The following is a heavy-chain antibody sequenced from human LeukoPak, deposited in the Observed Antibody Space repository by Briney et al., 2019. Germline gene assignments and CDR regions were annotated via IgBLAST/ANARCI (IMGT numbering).Heavy chain of an antibody. V-gene: IGHV4-4*09. CDR1: GSFSGYY. Sequence: SETLSLTCTVSGSFSGYYWSWIRQPPGKGLEWIGYIYTSGSTNYNPSRESRVTLSVDTAKYPFSLDMSSVTAADTAVYYCARQKCTSTSCLTKNAFDIWGQGTMVTVSS. J-gene: IGHJ3*02. D-gene: IGHD2-2*01. CDR2: IYTSGST. CDR3: ARQKCTSTSCLTKNAFDI.